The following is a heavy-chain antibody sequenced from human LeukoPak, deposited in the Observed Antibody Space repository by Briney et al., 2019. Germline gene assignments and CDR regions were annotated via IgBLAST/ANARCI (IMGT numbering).Heavy chain of an antibody. V-gene: IGHV3-23*01. CDR1: GFTFSSYA. CDR2: ISGSGRNT. Sequence: GGSLRLSCAAYGFTFSSYAMSWVRQTPGKGLGWASAISGSGRNTYYADSVKGRFTISRDNSKNTLYLQMNSLRADDTAVYYCAKELYNWNDLDAFDIWGQGTMVTVSS. D-gene: IGHD1-20*01. CDR3: AKELYNWNDLDAFDI. J-gene: IGHJ3*02.